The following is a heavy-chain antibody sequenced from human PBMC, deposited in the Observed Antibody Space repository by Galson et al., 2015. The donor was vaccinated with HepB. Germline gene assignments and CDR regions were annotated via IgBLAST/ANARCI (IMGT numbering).Heavy chain of an antibody. Sequence: SVKVSCKVSGYTLTELSMHWVRQAPGKGLEWMGGFDPEDGETIYAQKFQGRVTMTEDTSTDTAYMELSSLRSEDTAVYYCATDYYGSGSRDYWGQGTLVTVSS. D-gene: IGHD3-10*01. CDR1: GYTLTELS. CDR3: ATDYYGSGSRDY. CDR2: FDPEDGET. V-gene: IGHV1-24*01. J-gene: IGHJ4*02.